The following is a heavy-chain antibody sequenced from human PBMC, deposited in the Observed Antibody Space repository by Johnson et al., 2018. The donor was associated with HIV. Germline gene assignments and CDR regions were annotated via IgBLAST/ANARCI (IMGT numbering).Heavy chain of an antibody. Sequence: VPLVESGGGLVQPGGSLRLSCAASGFTFSSYAMSWVRQAPGKGLEWVSAISGSGGSTYYADSVKGRFTISRDNSKNSLYLQMNSLRAEDTAVYYCAISGTGPDAFDIWGQGTMVTVSS. J-gene: IGHJ3*02. CDR1: GFTFSSYA. V-gene: IGHV3-23*04. CDR2: ISGSGGST. CDR3: AISGTGPDAFDI.